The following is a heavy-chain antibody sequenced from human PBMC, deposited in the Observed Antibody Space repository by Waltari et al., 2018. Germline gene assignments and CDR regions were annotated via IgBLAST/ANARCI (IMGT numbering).Heavy chain of an antibody. V-gene: IGHV4-59*01. Sequence: QVQLQESGPSLLKPSETLSLICTVSGGSISGFYWSWVRQPPGKGLDWIGYIYYTGSTNFNPSLKISVTMSVETSKNQFSLKLSSVTAADTAFYYCARGGGGDWEWFDPWGQGTLVTVSS. CDR2: IYYTGST. CDR1: GGSISGFY. D-gene: IGHD2-21*02. J-gene: IGHJ5*02. CDR3: ARGGGGDWEWFDP.